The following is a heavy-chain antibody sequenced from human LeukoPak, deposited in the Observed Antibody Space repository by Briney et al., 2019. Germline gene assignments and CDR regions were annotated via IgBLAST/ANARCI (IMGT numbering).Heavy chain of an antibody. Sequence: ASVKVSCKASGYTFTGYYMHWVRQAPGQGLEWMGRINPNSGGTNYAQKLQGRVTMTRDTSISTAYMELSRLRSDDTAVYYCARLAQYYDILTGYPDFDYWGQGTLVTVSS. CDR2: INPNSGGT. D-gene: IGHD3-9*01. CDR3: ARLAQYYDILTGYPDFDY. J-gene: IGHJ4*02. V-gene: IGHV1-2*06. CDR1: GYTFTGYY.